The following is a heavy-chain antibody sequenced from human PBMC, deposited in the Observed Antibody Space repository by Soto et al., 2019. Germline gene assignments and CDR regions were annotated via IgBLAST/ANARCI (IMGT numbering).Heavy chain of an antibody. J-gene: IGHJ6*02. CDR3: ARDGARYNIVVVVAATPEYYYYGMDV. Sequence: ASVKASCKASGYTFTSYDINWVLQAPGQGLEWMGWISAYNGNTNYAQKLQGRVTMTTDTSTSTAYMELRSLRSDDTAVYYCARDGARYNIVVVVAATPEYYYYGMDVWGQGTTVTVSS. CDR2: ISAYNGNT. CDR1: GYTFTSYD. D-gene: IGHD2-15*01. V-gene: IGHV1-18*01.